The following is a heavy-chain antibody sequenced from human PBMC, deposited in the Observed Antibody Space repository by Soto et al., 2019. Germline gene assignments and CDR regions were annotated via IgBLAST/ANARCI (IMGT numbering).Heavy chain of an antibody. V-gene: IGHV1-18*04. Sequence: GAPVKVSCMVSGYSFTRYGINWVRHAPGQELEWMRGVSAYNGKPNCAQNLQVKVTAATETSTSTDYMELRSLRSADTTVYYCARVHYDILTGYYETYFDYWAQGTLETVSA. J-gene: IGHJ4*02. D-gene: IGHD3-9*01. CDR3: ARVHYDILTGYYETYFDY. CDR2: VSAYNGKP. CDR1: GYSFTRYG.